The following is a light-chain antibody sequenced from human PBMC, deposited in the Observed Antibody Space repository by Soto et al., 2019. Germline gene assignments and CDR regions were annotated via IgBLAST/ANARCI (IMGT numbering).Light chain of an antibody. CDR3: QHYNNWPPWT. V-gene: IGKV3-15*01. J-gene: IGKJ1*01. Sequence: EVVMTQTPATLSVSPGERATLSCRASQSVSTNLAWYQQIPGQAPRLLIYGASTRATGITARFSGSGSGTEFTLTISSLQSEDFAVYYCQHYNNWPPWTFGQGTKLEIK. CDR1: QSVSTN. CDR2: GAS.